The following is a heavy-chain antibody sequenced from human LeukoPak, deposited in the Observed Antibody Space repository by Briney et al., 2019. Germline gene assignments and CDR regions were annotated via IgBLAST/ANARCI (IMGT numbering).Heavy chain of an antibody. CDR1: GFTFSSYW. D-gene: IGHD2-21*02. CDR2: IKQDGSEK. V-gene: IGHV3-7*03. Sequence: GGSLRLSCAASGFTFSSYWMNWVRQVPGRGLEWVANIKQDGSEKYYVASVKGRFTISRDNAKNSLYLQMNSLRAEDTAVYYCARDQTVYGMDVWGQGTTVTVSS. J-gene: IGHJ6*02. CDR3: ARDQTVYGMDV.